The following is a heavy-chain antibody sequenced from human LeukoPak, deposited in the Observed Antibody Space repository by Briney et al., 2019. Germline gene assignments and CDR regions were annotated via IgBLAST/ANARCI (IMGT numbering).Heavy chain of an antibody. V-gene: IGHV3-23*01. CDR1: GFTFEYFG. CDR3: AKGAYYDL. J-gene: IGHJ4*02. Sequence: PGGSLRLSCEASGFTFEYFGMSWVRQAPGKGLEWVSGIIYTGDKTYYADSVKGRFTISRDNSKKRLYLQMNNLRAEDTAVYYCAKGAYYDLWGQGTLVTVSS. D-gene: IGHD3-22*01. CDR2: IIYTGDKT.